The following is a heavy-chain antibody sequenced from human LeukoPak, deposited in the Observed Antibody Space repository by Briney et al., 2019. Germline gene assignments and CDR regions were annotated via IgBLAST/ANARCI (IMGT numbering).Heavy chain of an antibody. CDR2: ISYDGSNK. J-gene: IGHJ4*02. CDR1: GFTFSSYA. Sequence: GGSLRLSCAASGFTFSSYAMHWVRQAPGKGLEWVAVISYDGSNKYYADSVKGRFTISRDNSKNTLYLQMNSLRAEDTAVYYCARDPHKVGATTGRVYWGQGTLVTVSS. CDR3: ARDPHKVGATTGRVY. D-gene: IGHD1-26*01. V-gene: IGHV3-30-3*01.